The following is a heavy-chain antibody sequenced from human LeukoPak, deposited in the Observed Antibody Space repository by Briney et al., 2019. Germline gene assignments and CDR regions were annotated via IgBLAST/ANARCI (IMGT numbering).Heavy chain of an antibody. V-gene: IGHV4-34*01. CDR2: INHSGST. J-gene: IGHJ4*02. CDR1: GGSFSGYY. CDR3: ARDRSDYVWGSYRSTSFDY. Sequence: SETLSLTCAVYGGSFSGYYWSWIRQPPGKGLEWIGEINHSGSTNYNPSLKSRVTISVDTSKNQFSLKLSSVTAADTAVYYCARDRSDYVWGSYRSTSFDYWGQGTLVTVSS. D-gene: IGHD3-16*02.